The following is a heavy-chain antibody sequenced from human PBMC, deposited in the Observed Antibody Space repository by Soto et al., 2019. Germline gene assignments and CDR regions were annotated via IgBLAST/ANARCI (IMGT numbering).Heavy chain of an antibody. CDR1: GGSISSSSYY. J-gene: IGHJ5*02. CDR2: IFYSGST. D-gene: IGHD5-18*01. CDR3: ARGRGYSYGLDP. Sequence: PSEILSLTCTVSGGSISSSSYYWGWIRQPPGKGLEWIGSIFYSGSTYYNPSLKSRVTISVDTSKNQFSLKLSSVTAADTAVYYCARGRGYSYGLDPWGQGTLVTVSS. V-gene: IGHV4-39*01.